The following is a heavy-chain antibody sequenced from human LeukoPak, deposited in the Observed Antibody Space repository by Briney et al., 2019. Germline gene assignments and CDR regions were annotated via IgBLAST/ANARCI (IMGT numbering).Heavy chain of an antibody. CDR2: INPNSGGT. CDR1: GYTFTGYY. D-gene: IGHD3-3*01. V-gene: IGHV1-2*02. J-gene: IGHJ6*02. Sequence: ASVKVSCKASGYTFTGYYMHWVRQAPGQGLEWMGWINPNSGGTNYAQKFQGRVTMTRDTSISTAYMELSRLRSDDTAVYYCATPTIYYDFWSGFYFPRYYYGMDVWGQGTTVTVSS. CDR3: ATPTIYYDFWSGFYFPRYYYGMDV.